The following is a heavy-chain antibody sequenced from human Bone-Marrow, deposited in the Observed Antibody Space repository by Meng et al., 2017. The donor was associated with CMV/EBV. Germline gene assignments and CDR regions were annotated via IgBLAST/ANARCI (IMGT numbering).Heavy chain of an antibody. CDR3: ARDKYSNSYDR. J-gene: IGHJ4*02. Sequence: ASVKVSCKASGYTFTSYYMHWVRQAPGQGLEWMGVINPSGGSTSYAQKFQGRVTMTRDTSTSTVFMELNSLTAEDTAVYYCARDKYSNSYDRWGQGSRVTGSS. CDR1: GYTFTSYY. D-gene: IGHD6-6*01. V-gene: IGHV1-46*01. CDR2: INPSGGST.